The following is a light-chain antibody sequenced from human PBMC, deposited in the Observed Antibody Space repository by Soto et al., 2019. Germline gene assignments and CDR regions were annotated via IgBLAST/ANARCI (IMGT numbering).Light chain of an antibody. Sequence: QSPRTQPRSVSGSPGPSVTISCTGTSRDVGFFNYVSWYQQHPGKAPKIIIYDVSERPSGVPDRFSGSKAGKTASLTISGIQAEDEGDYYCFSYAGMYDDVFGTGTKVTVL. J-gene: IGLJ1*01. CDR3: FSYAGMYDDV. V-gene: IGLV2-11*01. CDR1: SRDVGFFNY. CDR2: DVS.